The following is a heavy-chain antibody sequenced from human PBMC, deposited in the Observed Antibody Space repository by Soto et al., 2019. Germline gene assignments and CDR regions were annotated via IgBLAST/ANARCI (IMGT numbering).Heavy chain of an antibody. J-gene: IGHJ3*01. CDR2: IIPVFDKA. Sequence: QVQLVQSGADVKKPGSSVKVSCKTSGGSFGSSAISWVRQAPAQGLEWMGEIIPVFDKANYAQNFQDRLTITADESTGTVFMQLSSLGSDDTAVYFCARLRRDWGDAFDLRGQGTFVTVSS. D-gene: IGHD3-16*01. CDR1: GGSFGSSA. V-gene: IGHV1-69*01. CDR3: ARLRRDWGDAFDL.